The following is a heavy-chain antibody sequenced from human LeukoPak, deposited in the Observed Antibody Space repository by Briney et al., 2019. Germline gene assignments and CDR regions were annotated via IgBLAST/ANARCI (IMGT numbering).Heavy chain of an antibody. V-gene: IGHV3-30*04. CDR1: GFTFSSYA. CDR3: AREVQYYYYYMDV. J-gene: IGHJ6*03. CDR2: ISYDGSNK. Sequence: GGSLRLSCAASGFTFSSYAMHWVRQAPGKGLEWVAVISYDGSNKYYADSVKGRFTISRDNSKNTLYLQMNSLRAEGTAVYYCAREVQYYYYYMDVWGKGTTVTVSS. D-gene: IGHD1-1*01.